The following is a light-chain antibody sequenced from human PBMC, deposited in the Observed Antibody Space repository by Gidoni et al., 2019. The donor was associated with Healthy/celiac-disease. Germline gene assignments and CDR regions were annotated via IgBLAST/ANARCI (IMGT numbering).Light chain of an antibody. CDR1: QSVSSSY. CDR2: GAS. V-gene: IGKV3-20*01. Sequence: EIVLTQSPGTLSLSPGERATLSCRASQSVSSSYLAWYQQKPGPAPRLLIYGASSRATGIPDRFSVSGSGTDFTLTISRLEPEDFAVYYCQQYGSSPLTFGQGTKVEIK. J-gene: IGKJ1*01. CDR3: QQYGSSPLT.